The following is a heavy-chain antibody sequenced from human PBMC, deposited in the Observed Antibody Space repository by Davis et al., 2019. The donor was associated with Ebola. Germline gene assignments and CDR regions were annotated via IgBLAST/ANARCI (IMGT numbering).Heavy chain of an antibody. CDR2: IYYSGST. CDR3: ARQTIFGVVTYYYYGMDV. CDR1: GGSISSSSYY. J-gene: IGHJ6*02. D-gene: IGHD3-3*01. V-gene: IGHV4-39*07. Sequence: SETLSLTCTVSGGSISSSSYYWGWIRQPPGKGLEWIGYIYYSGSTYYNPSLKSRVTISVDTSKNQFSLKLSSVTAADTAVYYCARQTIFGVVTYYYYGMDVWGQGTTVTVSS.